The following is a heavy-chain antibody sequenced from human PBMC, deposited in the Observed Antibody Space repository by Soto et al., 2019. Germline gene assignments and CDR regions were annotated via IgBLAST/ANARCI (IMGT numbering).Heavy chain of an antibody. V-gene: IGHV1-3*01. CDR2: INAANGDT. Sequence: GASVKGSCKASGYTFTSYGIHWVRQAPGQRLEWMGWINAANGDTKYSPKFQGRVTITRDTSASTAYMELSSLRSEDTAVYYCVRRHVSATGIDWFDPWGQGTLVTVS. D-gene: IGHD6-13*01. CDR3: VRRHVSATGIDWFDP. CDR1: GYTFTSYG. J-gene: IGHJ5*02.